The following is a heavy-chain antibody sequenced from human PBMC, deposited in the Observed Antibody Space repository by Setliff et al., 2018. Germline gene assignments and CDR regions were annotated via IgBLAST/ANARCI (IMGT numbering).Heavy chain of an antibody. D-gene: IGHD4-17*01. Sequence: SETLSLTCTVSGGSISSSSYYWGWIRQPPGKGLEWIGSIYYSGSTYYNPSLNSRVTISEDTSKNQFSLKLTSVPAADAAVYYCARAAVTSGARADYFDNWGRGTLVTVSS. CDR2: IYYSGST. J-gene: IGHJ4*02. CDR3: ARAAVTSGARADYFDN. CDR1: GGSISSSSYY. V-gene: IGHV4-39*07.